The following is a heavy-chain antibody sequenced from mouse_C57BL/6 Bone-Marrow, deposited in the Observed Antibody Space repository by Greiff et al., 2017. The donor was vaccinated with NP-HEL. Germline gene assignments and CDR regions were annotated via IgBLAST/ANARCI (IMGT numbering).Heavy chain of an antibody. CDR1: GFTFSDYG. CDR3: ARDPYYGSSYGDY. J-gene: IGHJ2*01. Sequence: EVHLVESGGGLVKPGGSLKLSCAASGFTFSDYGMHWVRQAPEKGLEWVAYISSGSSTIYYADTVKGRFTISRDNAKNTLFLQMTSLRSEDTAMYYCARDPYYGSSYGDYWGQGTTLTVSS. CDR2: ISSGSSTI. D-gene: IGHD1-1*01. V-gene: IGHV5-17*01.